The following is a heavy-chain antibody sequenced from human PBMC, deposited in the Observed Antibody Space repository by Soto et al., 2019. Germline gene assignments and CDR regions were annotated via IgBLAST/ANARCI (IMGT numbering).Heavy chain of an antibody. CDR3: ARIIRYYDFWSGYYDPRDAFDI. CDR1: GYSFSSYW. V-gene: IGHV5-51*01. Sequence: GESLKISCKGSGYSFSSYWSGWVRQMPGKGLEWMGIIYPGDSDTRYSPSFQGQVTISADKSISTAYLQWSSLKASDTAMYYCARIIRYYDFWSGYYDPRDAFDIWGQGTMVTVSS. CDR2: IYPGDSDT. D-gene: IGHD3-3*01. J-gene: IGHJ3*02.